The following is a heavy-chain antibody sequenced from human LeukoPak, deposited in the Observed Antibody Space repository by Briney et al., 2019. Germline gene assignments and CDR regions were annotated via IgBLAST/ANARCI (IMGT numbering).Heavy chain of an antibody. CDR2: IYYSGST. Sequence: SETLSLTCTVSGGSISSNNCSWSRQPPGKELEGIGYIYYSGSTNYNTSLNSRVTIPVDTSKNHFFLLLSPVTAAATPEYYCARVRVRRRWYIDLWGQGTLVSVSS. V-gene: IGHV4-59*12. CDR3: ARVRVRRRWYIDL. CDR1: GGSISSNN. J-gene: IGHJ4*02. D-gene: IGHD3-10*01.